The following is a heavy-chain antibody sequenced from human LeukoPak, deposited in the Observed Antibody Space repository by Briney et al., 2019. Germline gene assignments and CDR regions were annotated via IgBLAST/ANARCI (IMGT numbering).Heavy chain of an antibody. CDR3: ARHCCSGPAKRVFDI. CDR2: VYHSGST. CDR1: GDSISTNHW. Sequence: SETLSLTCAVSGDSISTNHWWSWVRQPPGKGLEWIGEVYHSGSTNYNPSLKSRVTISVDKSKNLFSLKLTSVTAADTAMYYCARHCCSGPAKRVFDIWGQGTMVTVSS. D-gene: IGHD2-15*01. J-gene: IGHJ3*02. V-gene: IGHV4-4*02.